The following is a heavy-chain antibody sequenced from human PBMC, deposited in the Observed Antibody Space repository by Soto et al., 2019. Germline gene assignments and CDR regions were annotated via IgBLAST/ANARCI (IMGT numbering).Heavy chain of an antibody. CDR2: IYSSGST. V-gene: IGHV4-4*07. Sequence: PEALSLTCTVSGVAISTYYWTWIRPPAGKGLEWIGRIYSSGSTKYNPALQSRVTMSLDTSNNQFSLRLTSVTAADTAVYYCARGQRFSDWFDPWGQGTLVTVSS. CDR3: ARGQRFSDWFDP. CDR1: GVAISTYY. D-gene: IGHD3-3*01. J-gene: IGHJ5*02.